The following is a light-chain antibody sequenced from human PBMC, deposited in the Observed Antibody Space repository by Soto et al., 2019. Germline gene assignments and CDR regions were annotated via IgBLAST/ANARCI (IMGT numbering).Light chain of an antibody. CDR1: QSISSW. Sequence: DIQMTQSPSTLSASVGDRVTITCRASQSISSWLAWYQKKPGKAPNLLIYKTSSLESGVPSRFSGSGSGTEFTLTVNSLQPDDFATYYCQQYDSYSLTFGGGTKVEIK. CDR2: KTS. CDR3: QQYDSYSLT. J-gene: IGKJ4*01. V-gene: IGKV1-5*03.